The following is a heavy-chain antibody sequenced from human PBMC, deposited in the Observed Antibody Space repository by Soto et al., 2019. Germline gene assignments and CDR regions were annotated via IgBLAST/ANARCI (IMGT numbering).Heavy chain of an antibody. D-gene: IGHD3-9*01. CDR2: IYYSGST. CDR3: ASAYYDILTGYYKWAFDI. V-gene: IGHV4-59*08. Sequence: PSETLSLTCTVSGGSISSYYWSWIRQPPGKGLEWIGYIYYSGSTNYNPSLKSRVTISVDTSKNQFSLKLSSVTAADTAVYYCASAYYDILTGYYKWAFDIWGQGTMVTV. J-gene: IGHJ3*02. CDR1: GGSISSYY.